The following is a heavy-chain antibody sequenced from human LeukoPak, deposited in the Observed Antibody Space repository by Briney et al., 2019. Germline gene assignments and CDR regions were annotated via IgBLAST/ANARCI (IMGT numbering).Heavy chain of an antibody. V-gene: IGHV3-23*01. D-gene: IGHD2-2*01. CDR1: GFTFSSYN. CDR3: AKDLQPTIVVVPTASFDY. J-gene: IGHJ4*02. CDR2: IGGSGAGT. Sequence: PGGSLRLSCAASGFTFSSYNINWVRQAPGKGLEWVSTIGGSGAGTYYADSVKGRFTISRDNSKNTLYLQMNSLRAEDTAVYYCAKDLQPTIVVVPTASFDYWGQGTLVTVSS.